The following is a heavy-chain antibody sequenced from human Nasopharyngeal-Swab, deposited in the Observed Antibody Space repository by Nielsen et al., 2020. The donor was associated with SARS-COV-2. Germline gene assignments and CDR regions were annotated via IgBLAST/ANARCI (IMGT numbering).Heavy chain of an antibody. CDR3: AKSAGRLLWFGELSPFFDY. Sequence: GKSLKISCAASGFTFSSYGMHWVRQAPGKGLEWVAVISYDGSNKYYADSVKGRFTISRDNSKNTLYLQMNSLRAEDTAVYYCAKSAGRLLWFGELSPFFDYWGQGTLVTVSS. CDR1: GFTFSSYG. V-gene: IGHV3-30*18. J-gene: IGHJ4*02. D-gene: IGHD3-10*01. CDR2: ISYDGSNK.